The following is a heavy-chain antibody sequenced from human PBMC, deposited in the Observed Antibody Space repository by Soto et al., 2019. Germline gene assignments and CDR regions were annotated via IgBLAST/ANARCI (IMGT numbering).Heavy chain of an antibody. CDR3: AKDFNRPTDTARASS. J-gene: IGHJ4*01. D-gene: IGHD5-18*01. V-gene: IGHV3-23*01. Sequence: PGGSLRLSCTASRFTFSRYAMSWLLQSPWKGLEWVSAISSSGGSTYYADSVKGRFAISRDNSKNTLYLQMNSLSAEDTAVYYCAKDFNRPTDTARASSWGKGTLGTVSS. CDR2: ISSSGGST. CDR1: RFTFSRYA.